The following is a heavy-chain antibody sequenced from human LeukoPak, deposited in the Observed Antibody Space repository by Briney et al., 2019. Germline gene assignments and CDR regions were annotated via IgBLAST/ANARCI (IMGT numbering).Heavy chain of an antibody. CDR2: IIPIFGTA. V-gene: IGHV1-69*01. CDR3: ARVLHDYGDYHY. CDR1: GGTFSSYA. D-gene: IGHD4-17*01. Sequence: SVKVSCKASGGTFSSYAISWVRQAPGQGLEWMGGIIPIFGTANYAQKFQGRVTITADESTSTAYMELSSLRSEDTAVYYCARVLHDYGDYHYWGQGTLVTVSS. J-gene: IGHJ4*02.